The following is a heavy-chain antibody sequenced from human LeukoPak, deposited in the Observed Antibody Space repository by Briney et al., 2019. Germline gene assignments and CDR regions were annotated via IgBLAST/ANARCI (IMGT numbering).Heavy chain of an antibody. V-gene: IGHV1-2*02. CDR2: INPYSGGT. CDR3: ARGWGDGYRPDY. D-gene: IGHD5-24*01. Sequence: ASVKVSCKASGYTFTGHYLHWVRQAPGQGPEWMGWINPYSGGTKVAQKFQGRVTMTRDTSISAAYMELTGLTSNDTAVYYCARGWGDGYRPDYWGQGTLVTVSS. CDR1: GYTFTGHY. J-gene: IGHJ4*02.